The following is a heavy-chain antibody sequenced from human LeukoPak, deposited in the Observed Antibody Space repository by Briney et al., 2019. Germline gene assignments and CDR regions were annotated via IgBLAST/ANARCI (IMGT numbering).Heavy chain of an antibody. CDR3: ARVHPSNSSPGKPPYSSSSGLSRFGYMDV. Sequence: SETLSLTCTVSGGSISSYYWSWIRQPPGKGLEWIGYIYYSGSTNYNPSLKSRVTISVDTSKNQFSLKLSSVTAADTAVYYCARVHPSNSSPGKPPYSSSSGLSRFGYMDVWGKGTTVTVSS. CDR2: IYYSGST. D-gene: IGHD6-6*01. V-gene: IGHV4-59*01. J-gene: IGHJ6*03. CDR1: GGSISSYY.